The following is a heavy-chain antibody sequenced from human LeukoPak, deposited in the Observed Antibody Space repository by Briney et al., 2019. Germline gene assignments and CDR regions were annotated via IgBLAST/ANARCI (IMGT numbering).Heavy chain of an antibody. V-gene: IGHV4-4*02. CDR2: IYHTGNT. Sequence: SETLSLTCAVSGGSISYSNWWSWVRQPPGKGLEWIGEIYHTGNTNYNPSLKSRVTISVDKSKNQFSLKLSSVTAADTAVYYCATGDCSGGSCYLDYWGQGTLVTVSS. CDR1: GGSISYSNW. CDR3: ATGDCSGGSCYLDY. J-gene: IGHJ4*02. D-gene: IGHD2-15*01.